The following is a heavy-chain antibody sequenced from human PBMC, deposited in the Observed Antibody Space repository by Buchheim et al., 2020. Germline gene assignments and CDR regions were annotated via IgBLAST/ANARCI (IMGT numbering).Heavy chain of an antibody. Sequence: EVQLVESGGGLIQPGGSLRLSCAASGFTFTTFWMHWVRQVPGKGLMWVSRINPDGSDRSYAASVRGRLTISRDNAENTLYLQMNSLRVEDTGVYSCAREVRGHAYFDTWGQGT. CDR1: GFTFTTFW. CDR3: AREVRGHAYFDT. J-gene: IGHJ4*02. V-gene: IGHV3-74*01. CDR2: INPDGSDR.